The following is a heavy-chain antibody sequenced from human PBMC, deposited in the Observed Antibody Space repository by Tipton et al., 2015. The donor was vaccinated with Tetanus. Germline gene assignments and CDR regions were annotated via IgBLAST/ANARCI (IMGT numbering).Heavy chain of an antibody. CDR2: IYYSGST. D-gene: IGHD1-14*01. J-gene: IGHJ4*02. Sequence: TLSLTCTVSGGSISSSSYYWSWIRQPPGKGLEWIGYIYYSGSTNYNPSLKSRVTISVDTSKNQFSLKLSSVTAADTAVYYCAREVGSPERNFDYWGQGTLVTVSS. CDR1: GGSISSSSYY. V-gene: IGHV4-61*01. CDR3: AREVGSPERNFDY.